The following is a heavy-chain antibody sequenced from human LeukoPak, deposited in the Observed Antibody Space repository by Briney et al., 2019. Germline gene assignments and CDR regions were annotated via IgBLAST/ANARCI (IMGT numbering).Heavy chain of an antibody. CDR1: GYTFTSYG. CDR2: ISAYNGNT. CDR3: ATGTHDYGDYYYYYMDV. J-gene: IGHJ6*03. D-gene: IGHD4-17*01. V-gene: IGHV1-18*01. Sequence: ASVKVSCKASGYTFTSYGISWVRQAPGQGLEWMGWISAYNGNTNYAQKLQGRVTMTTDTSTSTAYMELRSLRSEDTAVYYCATGTHDYGDYYYYYMDVWGKGTTVTVSS.